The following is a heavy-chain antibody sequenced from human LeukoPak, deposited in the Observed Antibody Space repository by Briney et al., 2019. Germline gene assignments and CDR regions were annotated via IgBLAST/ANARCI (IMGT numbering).Heavy chain of an antibody. CDR2: IHPNNGGT. Sequence: ASVKVSCKTSGYTFTNHEIYWVRQAPGQGLEWMGWIHPNNGGTNYAQNFQGRVTMTRDTSISTAYMELSRLRSDDTAVYYCARDSRETLRDYYYYYMDVWGKGTTVTVSS. CDR1: GYTFTNHE. J-gene: IGHJ6*03. D-gene: IGHD3-16*01. CDR3: ARDSRETLRDYYYYYMDV. V-gene: IGHV1-2*02.